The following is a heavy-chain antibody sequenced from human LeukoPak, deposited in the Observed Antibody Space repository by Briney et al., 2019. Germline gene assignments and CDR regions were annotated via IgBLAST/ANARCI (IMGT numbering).Heavy chain of an antibody. CDR3: ARDYDILTCSGNTWFDP. CDR1: GYTFTSYY. D-gene: IGHD3-9*01. V-gene: IGHV1-46*01. J-gene: IGHJ5*02. CDR2: INPSGGST. Sequence: GASVKVSCKASGYTFTSYYMHWVRQAPGQGLEWMGIINPSGGSTSYAQKFQGRVTMTRDTSTSTVYMELSSLRSEDTAVYYCARDYDILTCSGNTWFDPWSQGTLVTVSS.